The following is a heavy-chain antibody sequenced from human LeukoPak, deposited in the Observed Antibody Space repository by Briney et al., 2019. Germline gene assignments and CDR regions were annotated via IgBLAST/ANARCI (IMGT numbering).Heavy chain of an antibody. V-gene: IGHV4-59*08. D-gene: IGHD5-18*01. CDR3: ASTWIQSGIDY. J-gene: IGHJ4*02. Sequence: SETLSLTCTVSGGSISSYYWSWIRQPPGKGLEWIGYIYYSGTTNYNPSLKSRVTISVDTSKNQFSLKLSSVTAADTAVYYCASTWIQSGIDYWGQGTLVTVSS. CDR1: GGSISSYY. CDR2: IYYSGTT.